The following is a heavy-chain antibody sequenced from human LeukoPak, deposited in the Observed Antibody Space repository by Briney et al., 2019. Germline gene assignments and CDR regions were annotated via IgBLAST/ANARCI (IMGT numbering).Heavy chain of an antibody. Sequence: SETLSLTCTVSGGSISSSSYYWGWIRQPPGKGLEWIGSIYYSGSTYYNPSLKSRVTISVDTSKNQFSLKLSSVTAADTAMYYCASPIFYGSGSYYSDWGQGTLVTVSS. J-gene: IGHJ4*02. D-gene: IGHD3-10*01. CDR3: ASPIFYGSGSYYSD. CDR2: IYYSGST. V-gene: IGHV4-39*01. CDR1: GGSISSSSYY.